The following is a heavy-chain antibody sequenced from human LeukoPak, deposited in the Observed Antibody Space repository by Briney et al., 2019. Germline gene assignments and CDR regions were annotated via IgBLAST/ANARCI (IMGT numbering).Heavy chain of an antibody. Sequence: GGSLRLSCAASGFTFSSYGMHWVRQAPGKGLEWVAVISYDGSNKYYADSVKGRFTISRDNSKNTLYLQMNSLRAEDTAVYYCARHRIAAAVAFYFDSWGQGALVAVSS. J-gene: IGHJ4*02. V-gene: IGHV3-30*03. CDR2: ISYDGSNK. CDR3: ARHRIAAAVAFYFDS. D-gene: IGHD6-13*01. CDR1: GFTFSSYG.